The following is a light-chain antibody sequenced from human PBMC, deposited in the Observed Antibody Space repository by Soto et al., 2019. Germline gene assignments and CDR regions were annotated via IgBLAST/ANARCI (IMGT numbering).Light chain of an antibody. Sequence: QSALTQPASVSGSPGQSITISCTGTSSDVGGYNYVSWYQQHPGKAPKLMIYDVSNRPSGVSNRFSGSNSANTASLTISGLQAEYEADYYCSSYTCSSTYVVFGGGTKLTVL. CDR2: DVS. J-gene: IGLJ2*01. CDR1: SSDVGGYNY. V-gene: IGLV2-14*01. CDR3: SSYTCSSTYVV.